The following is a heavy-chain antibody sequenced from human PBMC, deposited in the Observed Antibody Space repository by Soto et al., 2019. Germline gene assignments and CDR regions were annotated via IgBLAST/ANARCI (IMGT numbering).Heavy chain of an antibody. D-gene: IGHD2-2*01. CDR2: NSYDGRKT. Sequence: QVQLVESGEGEVQPGRSLRLSCAASGFTFTNYGLHWVRQAPGKWLEWVAVNSYDGRKTYYADTVKGRFTISRDISKNTLYLQKNRLRAEETAVYYFAKFCGPIPATVDDYWGQGTLVTVSS. J-gene: IGHJ4*02. CDR3: AKFCGPIPATVDDY. CDR1: GFTFTNYG. V-gene: IGHV3-30*18.